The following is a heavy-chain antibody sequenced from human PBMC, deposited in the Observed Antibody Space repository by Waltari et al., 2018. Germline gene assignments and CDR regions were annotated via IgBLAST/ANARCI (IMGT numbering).Heavy chain of an antibody. CDR2: ISYDGSNK. CDR1: GFTFSSYG. Sequence: QVQLVESGGGVVQPGRSLRLSCAASGFTFSSYGMHWFRQAPGKGLEWVAVISYDGSNKYYADSVKGRFTISRDNSKNTLYLQMNSLRAEDTAVYYCAKGPAMIGPFDYWGQGTLVTVSS. J-gene: IGHJ4*02. D-gene: IGHD3-22*01. V-gene: IGHV3-30*18. CDR3: AKGPAMIGPFDY.